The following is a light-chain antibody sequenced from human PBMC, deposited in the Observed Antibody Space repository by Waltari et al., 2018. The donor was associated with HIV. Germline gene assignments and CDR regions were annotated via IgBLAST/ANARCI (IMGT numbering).Light chain of an antibody. Sequence: QSALIQPASVSGSPGQSITISCTATRRAVAGYNLVSCYQQYPGKAPKVMIYEVNKRPSGISNRFSGSKSGNTASLTISGLQPEDEADYYCCSYAGGSSSVFGGGTKLTVL. CDR3: CSYAGGSSSV. CDR1: RRAVAGYNL. V-gene: IGLV2-23*02. J-gene: IGLJ3*02. CDR2: EVN.